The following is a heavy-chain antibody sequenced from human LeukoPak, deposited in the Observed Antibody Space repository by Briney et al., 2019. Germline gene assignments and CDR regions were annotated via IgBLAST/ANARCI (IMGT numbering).Heavy chain of an antibody. CDR3: ATMLHYYDSSGYPSFDY. CDR2: FDPEDGET. D-gene: IGHD3-22*01. V-gene: IGHV1-24*01. Sequence: ASVKVSCKVSGYTLTELSMHWVRQAPGKGLEWMGGFDPEDGETIYAQKFQGRVTMTEDTSTDTAYMELSSLRSEDTAVYYCATMLHYYDSSGYPSFDYWGQGTLVTVSS. J-gene: IGHJ4*02. CDR1: GYTLTELS.